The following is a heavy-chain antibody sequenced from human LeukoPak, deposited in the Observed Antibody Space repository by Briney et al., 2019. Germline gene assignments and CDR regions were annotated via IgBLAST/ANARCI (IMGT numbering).Heavy chain of an antibody. CDR2: IYYSGST. V-gene: IGHV4-59*01. CDR1: GGSISSYY. J-gene: IGHJ4*02. Sequence: SETLSLTCTVSGGSISSYYWSWIRQPPGKGLEWIGYIYYSGSTNYNPSLKSRVTISVDTSKNQFSLKLSSVTAADTAVYYCAGTRLGYCSSTSCSFDYWGQGTLVTVSS. CDR3: AGTRLGYCSSTSCSFDY. D-gene: IGHD2-2*01.